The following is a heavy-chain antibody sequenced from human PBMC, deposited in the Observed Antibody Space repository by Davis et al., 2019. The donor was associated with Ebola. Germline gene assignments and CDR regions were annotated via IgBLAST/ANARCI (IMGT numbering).Heavy chain of an antibody. V-gene: IGHV3-21*01. CDR3: ARDRISWGENWFDP. D-gene: IGHD7-27*01. J-gene: IGHJ5*02. CDR2: ISSSSSYI. CDR1: GFTFSSYS. Sequence: GESLKISCAASGFTFSSYSMNWVRQAPGKGLEWVSSISSSSSYIYYADSVKGRFTISRDNAKNSLYLQMNSLRAEDTAVYYCARDRISWGENWFDPWGQGTLVTVSS.